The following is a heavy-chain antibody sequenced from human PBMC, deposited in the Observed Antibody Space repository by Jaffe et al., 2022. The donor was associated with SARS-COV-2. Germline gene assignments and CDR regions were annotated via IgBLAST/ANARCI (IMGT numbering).Heavy chain of an antibody. CDR3: AKVNSNYDFWSGPPYYYYGMDV. Sequence: EVQLLESGGGLVQPGGSLRLSCAASGFTFSSYAMSWVRQAPGKGLEWVSAISGSGGSTYYADSVKGRFTISRDNSKNTLYLQMNSLRAEDTAVYYCAKVNSNYDFWSGPPYYYYGMDVWGQGTTVTVSS. CDR1: GFTFSSYA. D-gene: IGHD3-3*01. J-gene: IGHJ6*02. V-gene: IGHV3-23*01. CDR2: ISGSGGST.